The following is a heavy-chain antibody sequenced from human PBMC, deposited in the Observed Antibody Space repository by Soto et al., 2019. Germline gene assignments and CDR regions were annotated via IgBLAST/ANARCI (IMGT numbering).Heavy chain of an antibody. CDR1: VFSLNTNGVG. CDR3: AHSGFWSGPFDY. J-gene: IGHJ4*02. V-gene: IGHV2-5*02. D-gene: IGHD3-3*01. Sequence: QITLKESGPTLVKPTQPLTLTCTFSVFSLNTNGVGVGWIRQPHGKALEWLVLIYWDNDKRYTPSLRSKLTIPKNTSKNQVVLTMTNMDPVDTATYYCAHSGFWSGPFDYWGQGPLATVSS. CDR2: IYWDNDK.